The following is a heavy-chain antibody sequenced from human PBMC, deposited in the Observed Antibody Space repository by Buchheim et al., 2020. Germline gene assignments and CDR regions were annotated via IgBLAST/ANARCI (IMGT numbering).Heavy chain of an antibody. CDR1: GGSFSGYY. Sequence: QVQLQQWGAGLLKPSETLSLTCAVYGGSFSGYYWSWIRQPPGKGLEWIGEINHSGSTNYNPSLKSRVTISVDTSKNQFSLKLSSVTAADTAVYYCARAYDYIWGSYRPPNWFDPWGQGTL. D-gene: IGHD3-16*02. J-gene: IGHJ5*02. CDR3: ARAYDYIWGSYRPPNWFDP. V-gene: IGHV4-34*01. CDR2: INHSGST.